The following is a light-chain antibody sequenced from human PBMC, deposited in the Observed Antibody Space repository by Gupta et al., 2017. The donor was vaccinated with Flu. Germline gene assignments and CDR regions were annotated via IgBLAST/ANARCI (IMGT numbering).Light chain of an antibody. J-gene: IGLJ1*01. CDR3: QSADGSGNHV. Sequence: SYELTQPQSASVSPGQTATITCSGDSLPKQYAYWYQQKVGQVPVVVIYKDSQRPSGIPERFSGSGSGTTVTLTISGVQAEDEADYYCQSADGSGNHVFGAGTKLTVL. CDR2: KDS. V-gene: IGLV3-25*02. CDR1: SLPKQY.